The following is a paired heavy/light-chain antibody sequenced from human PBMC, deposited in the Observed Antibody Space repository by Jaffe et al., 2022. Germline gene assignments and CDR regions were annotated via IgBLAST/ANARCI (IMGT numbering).Light chain of an antibody. CDR2: AAS. J-gene: IGKJ4*01. Sequence: DIQMTQSPSSLSASVGDRVTITCRASQGISNSLAWYQQKPGKAPKLLLYAASRLESGVPSRFSGSGSGTDYTLTISSLQPEDFATYYCQQYYSTPLLTFGGGTKVEIK. CDR1: QGISNS. CDR3: QQYYSTPLLT. V-gene: IGKV1-NL1*01.
Heavy chain of an antibody. V-gene: IGHV4-38-2*01. CDR3: ARVLGRYGSGSFPTGVNNWFDP. D-gene: IGHD3-10*01. CDR1: GYSISSGYY. CDR2: IYHSGST. Sequence: QVQLQESGPGLVKPSETLSLTCAVSGYSISSGYYWGWIRQPPGKGLEWIGSIYHSGSTYYNPSLKSRVTISVDTSKNQFSLKLSSVTAADTAVYYCARVLGRYGSGSFPTGVNNWFDPWGQGTLVTVSS. J-gene: IGHJ5*02.